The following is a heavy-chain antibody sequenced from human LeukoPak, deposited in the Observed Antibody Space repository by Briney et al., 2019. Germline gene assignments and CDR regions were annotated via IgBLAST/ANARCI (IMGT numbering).Heavy chain of an antibody. J-gene: IGHJ6*03. Sequence: KSGGSLRLSCAASGFTFSSYAMSWVRQAPGKGLEWVSAISGSGGSTYYADSVKGRFTISRDNSKNAVYLEMNSLRAEDTAVYHCAKENQSPSYYYYYYYMDVWGKGTTVTISS. CDR1: GFTFSSYA. CDR2: ISGSGGST. V-gene: IGHV3-23*01. CDR3: AKENQSPSYYYYYYYMDV.